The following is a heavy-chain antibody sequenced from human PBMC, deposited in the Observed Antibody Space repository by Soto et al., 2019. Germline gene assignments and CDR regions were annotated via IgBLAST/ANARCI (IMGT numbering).Heavy chain of an antibody. V-gene: IGHV5-10-1*01. CDR1: GYSFTSDW. D-gene: IGHD5-18*01. CDR3: ARSAVDTAMVYYYYAMDV. Sequence: EALKISCKGSGYSFTSDWISWVRQMPGKGLERLGRIDPSDSYTNYSPSFQGHVTISADKSISTAYLQWSSLKASDTAMYYCARSAVDTAMVYYYYAMDVWGQGTTVTVSS. J-gene: IGHJ6*02. CDR2: IDPSDSYT.